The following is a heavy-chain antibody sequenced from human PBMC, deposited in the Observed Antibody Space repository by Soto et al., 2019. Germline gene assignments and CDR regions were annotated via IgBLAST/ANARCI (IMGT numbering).Heavy chain of an antibody. J-gene: IGHJ3*02. CDR1: VFTFDDYG. CDR3: ARVLYIGYSSSFYLDAFDI. Sequence: PGGSLRLSCTASVFTFDDYGMSGVRQATSKGLEWVAGLNWNSGSTSYADSVKGRFTMSRDNAKISMYLQMNSLRVEDTALYHCARVLYIGYSSSFYLDAFDIWGQGTMVTVSS. D-gene: IGHD6-6*01. CDR2: LNWNSGST. V-gene: IGHV3-20*01.